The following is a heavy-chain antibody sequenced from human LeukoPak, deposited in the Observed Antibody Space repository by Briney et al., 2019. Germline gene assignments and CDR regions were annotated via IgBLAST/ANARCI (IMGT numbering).Heavy chain of an antibody. D-gene: IGHD6-13*01. J-gene: IGHJ4*02. CDR2: ISYDGSNK. CDR3: ARDPLTIAAAGNFDY. V-gene: IGHV3-30-3*01. Sequence: GGSLRLSCAASGFTFSSYAMHWVRQAPGKGLEWVAVISYDGSNKYYADSVKGRFTISRDNSKNTLYLQVNSLRAEDTAVYYCARDPLTIAAAGNFDYWGQGTLVTVSS. CDR1: GFTFSSYA.